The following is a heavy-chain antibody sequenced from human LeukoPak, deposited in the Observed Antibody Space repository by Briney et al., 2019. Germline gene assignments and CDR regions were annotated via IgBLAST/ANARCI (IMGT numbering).Heavy chain of an antibody. D-gene: IGHD5-18*01. CDR3: ARRRIQLWPGGWYFDL. V-gene: IGHV1-69*04. CDR2: IIPILGIA. J-gene: IGHJ2*01. CDR1: GGTFSSYA. Sequence: ASVKVSCKASGGTFSSYAISWVRQAPGQGLEWMGRIIPILGIANYAQKFQGRVTITADKSTSTTYMELSSLRSEDTAVYYCARRRIQLWPGGWYFDLWGRGTLVTVSS.